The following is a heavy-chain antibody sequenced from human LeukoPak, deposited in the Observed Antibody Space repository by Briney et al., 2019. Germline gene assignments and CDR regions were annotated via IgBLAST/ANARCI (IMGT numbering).Heavy chain of an antibody. D-gene: IGHD5-18*01. J-gene: IGHJ4*02. CDR2: IYPGDSDT. V-gene: IGHV5-51*01. Sequence: GASLKISCKGSGYSFTSYWIAWVRQMPGKGLEWMGIIYPGDSDTRYSPSFQGQVTISADRSISTAYLQWSSLKASDTAMYYCARRGTAMTGFFDYWGQGTLVTVSS. CDR3: ARRGTAMTGFFDY. CDR1: GYSFTSYW.